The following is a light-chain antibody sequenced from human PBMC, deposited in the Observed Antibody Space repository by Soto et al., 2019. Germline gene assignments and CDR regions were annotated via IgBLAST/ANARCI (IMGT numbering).Light chain of an antibody. CDR1: SSDVGGYNY. Sequence: QSVLTQPASVSGSPGQSITISCTGTSSDVGGYNYVSWYQQHPGKAPKLMIYEGDKRPSGVSNRFSGSKSGNTASLTISGLQAEDEADYHCCSYAGVNTYVSFGGGTKLTVL. CDR3: CSYAGVNTYVS. CDR2: EGD. J-gene: IGLJ2*01. V-gene: IGLV2-23*01.